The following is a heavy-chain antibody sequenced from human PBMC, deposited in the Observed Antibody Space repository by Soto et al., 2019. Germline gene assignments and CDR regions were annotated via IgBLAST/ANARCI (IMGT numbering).Heavy chain of an antibody. Sequence: SETLSLTCTVSGGSISSSSYYWGWIRQPPGKGLEWIGSIYYSGSTYYNPSLKSRVTISVDTSKNQFSLKLSSVTAADTAVYYCARRPVTFDAFAIRGQGTMVTVSS. CDR3: ARRPVTFDAFAI. CDR2: IYYSGST. J-gene: IGHJ3*02. CDR1: GGSISSSSYY. V-gene: IGHV4-39*01. D-gene: IGHD4-17*01.